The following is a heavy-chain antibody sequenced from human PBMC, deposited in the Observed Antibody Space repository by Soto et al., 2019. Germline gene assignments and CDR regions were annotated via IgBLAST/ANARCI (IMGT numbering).Heavy chain of an antibody. D-gene: IGHD6-13*01. Sequence: ASGTLSPPCTVSGGSISSYYWSWIRQPPGKGLEWIGYIYYSGSTNYNPSLKSRVTISVDTSKNQFSLKLSSVTAADTAVYYCARLSVIAAAAAFDIWGQGTMVTVSS. CDR2: IYYSGST. V-gene: IGHV4-59*08. CDR1: GGSISSYY. CDR3: ARLSVIAAAAAFDI. J-gene: IGHJ3*02.